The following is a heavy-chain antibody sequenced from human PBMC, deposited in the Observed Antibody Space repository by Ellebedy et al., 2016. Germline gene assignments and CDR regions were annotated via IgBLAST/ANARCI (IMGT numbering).Heavy chain of an antibody. Sequence: SETLSLXXTVSRYSISSGYYWSWIRQHPGKGLEWIGYIYYSGSTYYNPSLKSRVTISVDTSKNQFSLKLSSVTAADTAVYYCASTPKNPPYYFDYWGQGTLVTVSS. J-gene: IGHJ4*02. CDR3: ASTPKNPPYYFDY. CDR1: RYSISSGYY. V-gene: IGHV4-31*03. CDR2: IYYSGST.